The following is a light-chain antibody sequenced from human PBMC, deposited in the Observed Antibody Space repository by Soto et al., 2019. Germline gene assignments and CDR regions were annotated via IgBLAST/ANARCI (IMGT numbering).Light chain of an antibody. CDR2: GAS. J-gene: IGKJ1*01. CDR1: QSIRYY. Sequence: DIQLTQSPPTLSASVGDRVTITCRASQSIRYYLAWYQQMPGKAPKLLIYGASRLQSGVPSRFSGSGSGTEFPLTISSLQPDDFATYFCQHHNSYSQTFGQGTKVEIK. CDR3: QHHNSYSQT. V-gene: IGKV1-5*01.